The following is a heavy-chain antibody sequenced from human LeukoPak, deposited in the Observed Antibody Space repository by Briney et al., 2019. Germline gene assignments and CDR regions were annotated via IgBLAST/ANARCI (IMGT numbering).Heavy chain of an antibody. Sequence: GGSLRLSCATSGFTFSTYAMSWVRQAPGKGLEWVSAISDSGGSTYYAESVKGRFTISRDNSKNTLYLQVNRLRAEDTAVYYCAKDRVGYSYGEAFDFWGQGTPVTVSS. CDR3: AKDRVGYSYGEAFDF. CDR2: ISDSGGST. CDR1: GFTFSTYA. V-gene: IGHV3-23*01. J-gene: IGHJ4*02. D-gene: IGHD5-18*01.